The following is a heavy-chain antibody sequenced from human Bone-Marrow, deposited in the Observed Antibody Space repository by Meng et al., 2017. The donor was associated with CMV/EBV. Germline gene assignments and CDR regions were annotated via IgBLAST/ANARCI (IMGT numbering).Heavy chain of an antibody. CDR3: ARDGVYCSSTSCYTTQPYYYYGMDV. Sequence: GESLKISCAASGFTFSSYWMSWVRQAPGKGLEWVANIKQDGSEKYYVDSVKGRFTISRDNAKNSLYLQMNSLRAEDTAVYYCARDGVYCSSTSCYTTQPYYYYGMDVWGQGPTVPVSS. D-gene: IGHD2-2*02. CDR2: IKQDGSEK. CDR1: GFTFSSYW. V-gene: IGHV3-7*01. J-gene: IGHJ6*02.